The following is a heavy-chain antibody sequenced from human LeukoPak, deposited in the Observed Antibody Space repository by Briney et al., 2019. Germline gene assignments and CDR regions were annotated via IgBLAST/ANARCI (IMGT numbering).Heavy chain of an antibody. CDR1: GFTFSNYE. V-gene: IGHV3-30*04. CDR2: ISYDGSNK. Sequence: GGSLRLSCAASGFTFSNYEMNWVRQAPGKGLERVAVISYDGSNKYYADSVKGRFTISRDNSKNTLYLQMNSLRAEDTAVYYCARGTHCSSTSCSVYWGQGTLVTVSS. CDR3: ARGTHCSSTSCSVY. J-gene: IGHJ4*02. D-gene: IGHD2-2*01.